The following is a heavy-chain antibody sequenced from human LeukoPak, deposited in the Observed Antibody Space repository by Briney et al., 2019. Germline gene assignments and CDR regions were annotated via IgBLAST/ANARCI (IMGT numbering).Heavy chain of an antibody. D-gene: IGHD3-10*01. CDR1: GYTFTGYY. V-gene: IGHV1-2*02. J-gene: IGHJ4*02. CDR3: ARARDILLWFGELSFDY. CDR2: INPNSGGT. Sequence: GASVNVSCKASGYTFTGYYMHWVRQAPGQGLEWMGWINPNSGGTNYAQKFQGRVTMTRDTSISTAYMELSRLRSDDTAVYYCARARDILLWFGELSFDYWGQGTLVTGSS.